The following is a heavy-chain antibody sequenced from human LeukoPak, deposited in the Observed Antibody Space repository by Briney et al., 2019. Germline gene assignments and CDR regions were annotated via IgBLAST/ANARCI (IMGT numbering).Heavy chain of an antibody. CDR2: ISGSGGST. Sequence: GGSLRLSCAASGFTFSNYAMSWVRQAPGKGLEWVSAISGSGGSTYYADSVKGRFTISRDNSKNTLYLQMNSLRAEDTAVYYCAKTSTYGGGRLDAFDIWGQGTMVTVSS. CDR1: GFTFSNYA. CDR3: AKTSTYGGGRLDAFDI. V-gene: IGHV3-23*01. J-gene: IGHJ3*02. D-gene: IGHD3-10*01.